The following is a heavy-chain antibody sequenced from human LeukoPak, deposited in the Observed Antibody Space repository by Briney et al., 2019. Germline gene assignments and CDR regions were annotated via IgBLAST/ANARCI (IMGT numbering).Heavy chain of an antibody. CDR3: AGTYSSGWFTLTPPQTYFDY. D-gene: IGHD6-19*01. CDR1: GGSISSYY. V-gene: IGHV4-59*08. J-gene: IGHJ4*02. CDR2: IYYSGST. Sequence: SETLSLTCTVSGGSISSYYWSWIRQPPGKGLESIGYIYYSGSTNYNPSLKSRVTISVDTSENQFSLKLSSVTAADTAVYYCAGTYSSGWFTLTPPQTYFDYWGQGTLVTVSS.